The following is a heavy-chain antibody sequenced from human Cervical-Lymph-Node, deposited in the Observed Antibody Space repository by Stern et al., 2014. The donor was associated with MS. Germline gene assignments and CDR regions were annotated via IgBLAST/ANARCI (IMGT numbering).Heavy chain of an antibody. J-gene: IGHJ3*02. CDR1: GYTFTSYD. CDR2: MNTNSGNT. Sequence: DQLVESGAEVKKPGASVKVSCKASGYTFTSYDINWVRQATGQGLEWMGWMNTNSGNTGYAQKFQGRVTMTRNTSISTAYMELSSLRSEDTAVYYCARRSCAARPTSCAFDIWGQGTMVTVSS. D-gene: IGHD6-6*01. V-gene: IGHV1-8*01. CDR3: ARRSCAARPTSCAFDI.